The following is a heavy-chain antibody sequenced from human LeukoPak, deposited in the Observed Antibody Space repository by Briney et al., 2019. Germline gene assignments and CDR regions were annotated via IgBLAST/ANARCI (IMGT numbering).Heavy chain of an antibody. CDR3: ARSGSLGDAFDI. D-gene: IGHD3-22*01. CDR2: INHSGST. CDR1: GGSFSSFY. V-gene: IGHV4-34*01. J-gene: IGHJ3*02. Sequence: SETLSLTCAVYGGSFSSFYWSWIRQPPGKGREWIGKINHSGSTNYNPSLKSRVTISVDTSKNQFSLRLSSVTAADTAVYYCARSGSLGDAFDIWGQGTVVTVSS.